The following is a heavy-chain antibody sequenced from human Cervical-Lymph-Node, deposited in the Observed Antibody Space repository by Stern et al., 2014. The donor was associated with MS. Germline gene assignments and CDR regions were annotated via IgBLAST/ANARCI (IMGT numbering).Heavy chain of an antibody. CDR3: AVSTGDLWSEYV. CDR1: GGSITSGGYY. J-gene: IGHJ6*02. V-gene: IGHV4-31*03. Sequence: QVQLQESGPGLVKPSQTLSLTCTVSGGSITSGGYYWSWIRQHPGKGLEWIGYIFHSGSTYFNPSLKSRVSISIDTSKNHFSLRLSSVTAADTAVYYCAVSTGDLWSEYVWGQGTTVIVSS. CDR2: IFHSGST. D-gene: IGHD3-3*01.